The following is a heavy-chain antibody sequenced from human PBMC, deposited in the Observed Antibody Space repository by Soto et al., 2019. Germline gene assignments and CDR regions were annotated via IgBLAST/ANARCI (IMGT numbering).Heavy chain of an antibody. CDR1: GFIFSNYA. CDR3: AKSQSSLYYMDV. V-gene: IGHV3-23*01. Sequence: EVQVLGSGGGLVQPGGSLRLSCVGSGFIFSNYAMAWVRQAPGKGLEWVSGFGGSGGTYYADSVKGRYTISRDNSKNTLYLQMNSLRVEDTAVYYCAKSQSSLYYMDVWGKGTAVTVSS. J-gene: IGHJ6*03. CDR2: FGGSGGT.